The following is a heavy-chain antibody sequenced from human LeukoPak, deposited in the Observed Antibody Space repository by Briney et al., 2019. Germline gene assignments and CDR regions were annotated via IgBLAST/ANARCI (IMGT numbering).Heavy chain of an antibody. J-gene: IGHJ5*01. D-gene: IGHD2-15*01. CDR1: GFTFSSYA. CDR3: ARGALDAATPFDS. V-gene: IGHV3-21*01. CDR2: ISSSSSYI. Sequence: TRGSLRLSCAASGFTFSSYAMSWVRQAPGKGLEWVSSISSSSSYIYYADSLKGRFTISRDNAKKSVYLQMNSLRAEDTAVYYCARGALDAATPFDSWGQGTLVTVSS.